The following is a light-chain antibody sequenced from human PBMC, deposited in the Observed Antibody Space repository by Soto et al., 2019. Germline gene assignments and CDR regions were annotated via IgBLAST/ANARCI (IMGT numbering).Light chain of an antibody. CDR3: QQRSNWPRT. V-gene: IGKV3-11*01. CDR2: GAS. CDR1: QSVSSY. Sequence: EIVLTHSPGTLSLSPGERATLSCRASQSVSSYLAWYQQKPGQAPRLLIYGASTRATGIPARFSGSGSGTEFTLTINSLQSEDFAVYYCQQRSNWPRTFGQGTKVDI. J-gene: IGKJ1*01.